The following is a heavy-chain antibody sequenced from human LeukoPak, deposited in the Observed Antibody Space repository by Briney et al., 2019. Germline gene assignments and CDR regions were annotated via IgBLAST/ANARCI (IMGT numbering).Heavy chain of an antibody. CDR3: VRVLNALDI. J-gene: IGHJ3*02. CDR1: GFTFSSYS. D-gene: IGHD3-9*01. V-gene: IGHV3-64D*06. Sequence: GGSLRLSCSASGFTFSSYSIHWVRQAPGKGLEYVSAISYYGGSTYYADSVKGRFTISRDNSKNTLYLQTSSLRAEDTAVYYCVRVLNALDIWGQGTMVTVSS. CDR2: ISYYGGST.